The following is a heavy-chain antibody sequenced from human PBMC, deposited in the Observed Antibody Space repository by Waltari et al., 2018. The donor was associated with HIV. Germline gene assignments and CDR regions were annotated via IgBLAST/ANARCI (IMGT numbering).Heavy chain of an antibody. Sequence: QLQLQESRPGLVTPPATLSPTCTVSGGSLSRSSYSWAWIRQPPGKGLEWIGSIDYSGSTYYNPSLKSRVTISVDTSKNQFSLKLSSVTAADTAVYYCARDRRGAAAAVRHYGMDVWGQGTTVTVSS. V-gene: IGHV4-39*07. CDR1: GGSLSRSSYS. J-gene: IGHJ6*02. D-gene: IGHD6-13*01. CDR2: IDYSGST. CDR3: ARDRRGAAAAVRHYGMDV.